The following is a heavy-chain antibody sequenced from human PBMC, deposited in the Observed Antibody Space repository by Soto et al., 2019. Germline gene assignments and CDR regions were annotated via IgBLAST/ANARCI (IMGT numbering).Heavy chain of an antibody. J-gene: IGHJ6*03. D-gene: IGHD5-18*01. CDR3: ARGETVHTAIPQRDYHYYRAV. CDR2: IIPILGIA. CDR1: GGTFSSYT. V-gene: IGHV1-69*02. Sequence: SVKVSCKASGGTFSSYTISWVRQAPGQGLEWMGRIIPILGIANYAQKFQGRVTITADKSTSTAYMELSSLRSEDTAVYYCARGETVHTAIPQRDYHYYRAVGGKGPTDTVS.